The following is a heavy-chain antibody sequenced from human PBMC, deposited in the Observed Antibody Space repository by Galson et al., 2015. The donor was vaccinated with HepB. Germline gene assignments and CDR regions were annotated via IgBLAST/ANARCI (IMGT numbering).Heavy chain of an antibody. Sequence: SLRLSCAGSGFIFRHHAMAWIRQAPGKGLEWVSGINGRGSTTYYSDAVKGRFSISRDNSKNTVFLQMANLKVADTATYYCVKVLALFGGDWFDPWGQGTLVTV. CDR2: INGRGSTT. CDR3: VKVLALFGGDWFDP. CDR1: GFIFRHHA. V-gene: IGHV3-23*01. J-gene: IGHJ5*02. D-gene: IGHD3-16*01.